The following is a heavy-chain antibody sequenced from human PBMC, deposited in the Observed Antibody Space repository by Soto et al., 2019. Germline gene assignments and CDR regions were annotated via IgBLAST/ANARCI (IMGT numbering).Heavy chain of an antibody. CDR2: INHSGST. D-gene: IGHD3-3*01. Sequence: SETLSLTCAVYGGSFSGYYWSWIRQPPGKGLEWIGEINHSGSTNYNPSLKSRVTISVDTSKNQFSLKLSSVTAADTAVYYCARGGLHFEWLLLWRGFDYWGQGTLVTVSS. CDR3: ARGGLHFEWLLLWRGFDY. J-gene: IGHJ4*02. CDR1: GGSFSGYY. V-gene: IGHV4-34*01.